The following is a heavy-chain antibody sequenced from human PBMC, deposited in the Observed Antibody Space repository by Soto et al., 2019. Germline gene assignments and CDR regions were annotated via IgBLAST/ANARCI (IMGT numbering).Heavy chain of an antibody. CDR3: VSSSSSNYYSYGLDV. CDR2: IYHSGST. J-gene: IGHJ6*02. V-gene: IGHV4-4*02. D-gene: IGHD6-6*01. CDR1: GGSIRSSNW. Sequence: QVQLQESGPGLVKPSGTLSLTCAVSGGSIRSSNWWSWVRQPPGKGLEWIGEIYHSGSTNYNPSLMSRVPKLIVTSKNHCALKVSSVTAADTALEYCVSSSSSNYYSYGLDVWGQGTTVTVSS.